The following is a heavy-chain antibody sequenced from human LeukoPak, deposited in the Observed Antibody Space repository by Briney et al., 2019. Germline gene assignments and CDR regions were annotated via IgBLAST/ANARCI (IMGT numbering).Heavy chain of an antibody. V-gene: IGHV4-38-2*02. J-gene: IGHJ2*01. Sequence: SETLSLTCTVSGYSISSGYYWGWIRQPPGKGLEWIGSIYHSGSTYYNPSLKSRVTISVDTSKNQFSLKLSSVTAADTAVYYCARDPGFDLWGRGTLVTVSS. CDR2: IYHSGST. CDR3: ARDPGFDL. CDR1: GYSISSGYY.